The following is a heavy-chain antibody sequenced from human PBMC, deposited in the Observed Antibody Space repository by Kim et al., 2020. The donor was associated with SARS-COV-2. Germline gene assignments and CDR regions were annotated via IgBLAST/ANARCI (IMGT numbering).Heavy chain of an antibody. CDR3: ARRSSRGLDP. V-gene: IGHV5-51*01. CDR1: GFTFTSYW. Sequence: GESLKISCKGFGFTFTSYWIGWVRKVPGKGPEWMGSIFPGDSATRYSPSFQGQVTIPADESISTAYLQWNSLKASDTAMYYCARRSSRGLDPWGQGTLVT. J-gene: IGHJ5*02. D-gene: IGHD3-22*01. CDR2: IFPGDSAT.